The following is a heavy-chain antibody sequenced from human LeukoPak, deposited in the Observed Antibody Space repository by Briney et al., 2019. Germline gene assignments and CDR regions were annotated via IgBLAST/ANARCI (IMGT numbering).Heavy chain of an antibody. D-gene: IGHD2-2*01. CDR1: GFNLSTYS. V-gene: IGHV3-21*01. J-gene: IGHJ4*02. CDR3: ARAPTVLVGYCSSSSCQADY. CDR2: ISSTGSFI. Sequence: PGGSLRLSCVASGFNLSTYSMNWVRQAPGKGLEWVSSISSTGSFIYYRDSVKGRFTISRDNAKNSLYLQMNSLRVEDTAVYYCARAPTVLVGYCSSSSCQADYWGQGTLVTVSS.